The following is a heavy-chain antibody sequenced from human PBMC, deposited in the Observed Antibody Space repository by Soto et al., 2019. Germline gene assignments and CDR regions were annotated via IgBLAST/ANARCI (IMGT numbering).Heavy chain of an antibody. D-gene: IGHD2-21*01. CDR3: ARLRIATNNYKWSDP. CDR1: GAALNSGNYY. V-gene: IGHV4-31*03. J-gene: IGHJ5*02. CDR2: IYVTGAV. Sequence: SETLSLTCSVSGAALNSGNYYWSWIRQVPGKGLEWIGHIYVTGAVDYNPSLRDRITISQDTSERQFSLNLRLVTAADTAVYYCARLRIATNNYKWSDPWGQGTLVTVSS.